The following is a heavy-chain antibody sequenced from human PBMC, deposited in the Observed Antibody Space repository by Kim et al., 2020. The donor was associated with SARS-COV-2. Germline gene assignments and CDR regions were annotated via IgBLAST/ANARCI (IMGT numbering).Heavy chain of an antibody. Sequence: GRFTSSRDNSKNTLYLQMNSLRAEDTAVYYCAKAITMVRGDYYYYYGMDVWGQGTTVTVSS. V-gene: IGHV3-23*01. J-gene: IGHJ6*02. D-gene: IGHD3-10*01. CDR3: AKAITMVRGDYYYYYGMDV.